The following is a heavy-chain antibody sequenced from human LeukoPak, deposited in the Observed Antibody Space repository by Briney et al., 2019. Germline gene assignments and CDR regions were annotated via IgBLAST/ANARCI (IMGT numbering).Heavy chain of an antibody. CDR3: ARVALDYYDSSGYDY. D-gene: IGHD3-22*01. CDR1: GFTVSSNY. V-gene: IGHV4-34*01. Sequence: GSLRLSCAASGFTVSSNYMSWVRQAPGKGLEWIGEINHSGSTNYNPSLKSRVTISVDTSKNQFSLKLSSVTAADTAVYYCARVALDYYDSSGYDYWGQGTLVTVSS. J-gene: IGHJ4*02. CDR2: INHSGST.